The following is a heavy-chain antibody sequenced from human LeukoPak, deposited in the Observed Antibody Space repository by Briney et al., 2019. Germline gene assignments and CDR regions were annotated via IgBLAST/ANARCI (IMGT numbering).Heavy chain of an antibody. V-gene: IGHV1-8*01. CDR3: ARGHRYYYGSGSYSIDY. D-gene: IGHD3-10*01. Sequence: GASVKVSCKASGHTFTSYDINWVRQATGQGLEWMGWMNPNSGNTGYAQKFQGRVTMTRNTSISTAYMELSSLRSEDTAVYYCARGHRYYYGSGSYSIDYWGQGTLVTVSS. J-gene: IGHJ4*02. CDR2: MNPNSGNT. CDR1: GHTFTSYD.